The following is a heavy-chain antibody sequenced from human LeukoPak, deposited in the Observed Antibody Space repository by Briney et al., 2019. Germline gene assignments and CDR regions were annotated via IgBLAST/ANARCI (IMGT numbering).Heavy chain of an antibody. V-gene: IGHV4-59*01. CDR3: ARYDFRSGSHGAFDI. Sequence: SSETLSPTCTVSGGSIRSYYWSWIRQTPGKGLEWIGYVHYTGRSTNYNPSLKSRVTMSVDTSKNQFSLKLSSVTAADTAAYHCARYDFRSGSHGAFDIWGQGTMVTVSS. D-gene: IGHD3/OR15-3a*01. CDR1: GGSIRSYY. CDR2: VHYTGRST. J-gene: IGHJ3*02.